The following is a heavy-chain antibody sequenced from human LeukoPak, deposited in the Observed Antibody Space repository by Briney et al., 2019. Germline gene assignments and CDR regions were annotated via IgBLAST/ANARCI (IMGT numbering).Heavy chain of an antibody. CDR2: IYYSGTT. D-gene: IGHD3/OR15-3a*01. V-gene: IGHV4-39*07. CDR1: GDSINSNNYY. CDR3: ARAPIMIFGLNYHYMDV. Sequence: ASETLSLTCAVSGDSINSNNYYWGWIRQTPGKGLEWIGSIYYSGTTYYNPSLRSRVTISFYTSRNQFSLRLRSVTGADTAVYFCARAPIMIFGLNYHYMDVWGKGTTVTVS. J-gene: IGHJ6*03.